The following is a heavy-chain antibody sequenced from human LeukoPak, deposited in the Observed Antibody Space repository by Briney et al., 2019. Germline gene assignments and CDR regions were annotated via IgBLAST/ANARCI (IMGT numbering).Heavy chain of an antibody. D-gene: IGHD6-6*01. CDR3: ARGLRAARLFYYFDY. Sequence: ASVKVSCKASGYTFTSCGISWVRQAPGQGLEWMGWISAYNGNTNYAQKLQGRVTMTTDTSTSTAYMELRSLRSDDTAVYYCARGLRAARLFYYFDYWGQGTLVTVSS. CDR1: GYTFTSCG. CDR2: ISAYNGNT. J-gene: IGHJ4*02. V-gene: IGHV1-18*01.